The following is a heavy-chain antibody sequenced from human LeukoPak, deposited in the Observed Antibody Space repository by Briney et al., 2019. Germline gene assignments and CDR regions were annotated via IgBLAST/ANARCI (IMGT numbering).Heavy chain of an antibody. V-gene: IGHV1-69*05. CDR2: IIPIFGTA. Sequence: SVKVSCKASGGTFSSYAISWVRQAPGQGLEWMGGIIPIFGTANYAQKFQGRVTMTRDTSTSTVYMELSSLRSEDTAVYYCARAGYYDSSGTDAFDIWGQGTMVTVSS. CDR1: GGTFSSYA. D-gene: IGHD3-22*01. J-gene: IGHJ3*02. CDR3: ARAGYYDSSGTDAFDI.